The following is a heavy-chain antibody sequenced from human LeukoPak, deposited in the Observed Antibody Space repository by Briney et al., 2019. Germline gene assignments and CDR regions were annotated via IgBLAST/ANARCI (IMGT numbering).Heavy chain of an antibody. CDR1: GFTFSSYA. J-gene: IGHJ4*02. CDR3: AKDLVMPTIPSFDY. V-gene: IGHV3-23*01. D-gene: IGHD5-24*01. Sequence: GGSLRLSCAASGFTFSSYAMSWVRQAPGKGLEWVSVISGSGGSTYYADSVKGRFTISRDNSKNTLYLQMNSLRAGDTAVYYCAKDLVMPTIPSFDYWGQGTLVTVSS. CDR2: ISGSGGST.